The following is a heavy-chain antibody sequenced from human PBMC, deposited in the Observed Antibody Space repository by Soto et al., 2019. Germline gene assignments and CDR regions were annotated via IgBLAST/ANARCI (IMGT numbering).Heavy chain of an antibody. Sequence: EVQLVESGGGLVQPGGSLRLSCAASGFTFSSYWMSWVRQAPGKGLEWVANIKEDGSEKYYVDSVKGRFTISRDNAKNSRYLQMNSLRVEDTAVYYCATNDYASFDIWGRGTMVTVSS. D-gene: IGHD4-17*01. CDR1: GFTFSSYW. J-gene: IGHJ3*02. CDR2: IKEDGSEK. V-gene: IGHV3-7*01. CDR3: ATNDYASFDI.